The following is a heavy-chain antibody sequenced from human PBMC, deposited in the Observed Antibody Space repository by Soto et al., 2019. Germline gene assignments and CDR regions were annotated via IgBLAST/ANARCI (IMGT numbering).Heavy chain of an antibody. J-gene: IGHJ4*02. Sequence: PGGSLRLSCAASGFTFSTYMSWVRQAPGKGLEWVSVIYSGGSTYYADSVKGRFTISRDKSKNTLYLQMNSLRAEDTAMYYSARVRYSNSWYYFDYWGQGTLVTVSS. CDR3: ARVRYSNSWYYFDY. CDR2: IYSGGST. V-gene: IGHV3-53*01. D-gene: IGHD6-13*01. CDR1: GFTFSTY.